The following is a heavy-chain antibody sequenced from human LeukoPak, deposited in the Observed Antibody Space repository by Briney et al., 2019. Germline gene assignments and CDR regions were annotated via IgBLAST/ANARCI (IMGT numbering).Heavy chain of an antibody. J-gene: IGHJ4*02. D-gene: IGHD3-9*01. V-gene: IGHV3-23*01. Sequence: GGSLRLSCAASGFTFSSYAMSWVRQAPGKGLEWVSAISGSGGSTYYADSVKGRFTISRDNSKNTLYLQMNSLRAEDTAVYYCARKFGILTGFHDYWGQGTLVTVSS. CDR3: ARKFGILTGFHDY. CDR2: ISGSGGST. CDR1: GFTFSSYA.